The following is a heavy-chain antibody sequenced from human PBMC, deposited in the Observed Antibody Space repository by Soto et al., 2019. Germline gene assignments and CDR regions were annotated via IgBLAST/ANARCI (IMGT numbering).Heavy chain of an antibody. V-gene: IGHV4-34*09. CDR1: GGSFSGYY. CDR3: ARDRGDYVFTVFDY. D-gene: IGHD4-17*01. J-gene: IGHJ4*02. Sequence: SETLSLTCAVYGGSFSGYYWSWIRQPPGKGLEWIGEINHSGSTNYNPSLKSRVTISVDTSKNQFSLKLSSVTAADTAVYYCARDRGDYVFTVFDYWGQGTLVTVSS. CDR2: INHSGST.